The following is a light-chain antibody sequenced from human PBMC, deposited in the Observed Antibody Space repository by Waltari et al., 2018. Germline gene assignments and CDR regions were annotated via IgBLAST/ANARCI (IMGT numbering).Light chain of an antibody. CDR3: QVWDSSSDQNV. Sequence: SYVLTQPPSVSVAPGKPARITCGGNNLGSKSVHWYQQKRGQAPVLVIYYDSDRPSGIPERFSGSNSGNTATLTISRVEAGDEADYYCQVWDSSSDQNVFGSGTKVTVL. V-gene: IGLV3-21*04. CDR1: NLGSKS. CDR2: YDS. J-gene: IGLJ6*01.